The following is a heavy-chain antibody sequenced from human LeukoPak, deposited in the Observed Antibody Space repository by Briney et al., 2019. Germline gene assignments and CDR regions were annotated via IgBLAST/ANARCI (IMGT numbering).Heavy chain of an antibody. CDR1: GFTFSSYS. V-gene: IGHV3-21*01. Sequence: PGGSLRLSCAASGFTFSSYSMNWLRQAPGKGLECVSSISSSSSYIYYADSVKGRFTISRDNAKNSLYLQMNSLRAEDTAVYYCARAWWSDAFDIWGQGTMVTVSS. CDR3: ARAWWSDAFDI. J-gene: IGHJ3*02. CDR2: ISSSSSYI. D-gene: IGHD2-15*01.